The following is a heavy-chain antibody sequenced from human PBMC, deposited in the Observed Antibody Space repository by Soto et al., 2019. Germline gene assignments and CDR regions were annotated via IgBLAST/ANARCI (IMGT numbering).Heavy chain of an antibody. CDR3: AHTWGLPFDY. D-gene: IGHD3-16*01. CDR2: IHWNDDK. CDR1: GFSLRTTGVG. J-gene: IGHJ4*02. Sequence: QITLKESGPTLVKPTQTLTLTCTYSGFSLRTTGVGVGWIRQPPGKALEWLGIIHWNDDKRYSPSLKNRFTLTSDISKSQVVLTMTNMDPVDTATYYCAHTWGLPFDYWGQGTLVIVSS. V-gene: IGHV2-5*01.